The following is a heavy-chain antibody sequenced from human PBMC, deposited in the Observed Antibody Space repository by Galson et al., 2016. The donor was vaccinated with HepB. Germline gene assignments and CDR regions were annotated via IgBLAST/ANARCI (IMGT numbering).Heavy chain of an antibody. Sequence: SLRLSCAASGFSFSTYTMNWVRQAPGKGLEWTSYISSSSAYVDYADSVKGRFTISRENAKNSLYLQMNSLRAEDTAVYYCARDRSRFPCGYFTGARDVVASWGEGRVVTVPS. D-gene: IGHD3-3*01. CDR3: ARDRSRFPCGYFTGARDVVAS. CDR1: GFSFSTYT. CDR2: ISSSSAYV. V-gene: IGHV3-21*01. J-gene: IGHJ3*02.